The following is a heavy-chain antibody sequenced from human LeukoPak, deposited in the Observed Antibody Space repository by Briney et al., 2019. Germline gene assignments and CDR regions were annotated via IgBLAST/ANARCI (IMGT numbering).Heavy chain of an antibody. J-gene: IGHJ6*02. V-gene: IGHV3-48*03. CDR3: ARIGTTTRGPAGLDV. Sequence: QPGGSLTLSCAASGFTFSSYEMNWVRQAPGKGLEWVSYIASGGANRFYSESVKGRFTISRDNAKNSLYLHMNSLRAEDTGVYYCARIGTTTRGPAGLDVWGQGTTVTVSS. D-gene: IGHD2/OR15-2a*01. CDR2: IASGGANR. CDR1: GFTFSSYE.